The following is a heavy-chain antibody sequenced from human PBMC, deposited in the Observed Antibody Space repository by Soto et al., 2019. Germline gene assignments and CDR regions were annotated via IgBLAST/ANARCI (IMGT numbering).Heavy chain of an antibody. Sequence: SETLSLTCTVSGGSIRDSSYYWGWIRQPPGKGLEWIGSTSIYYSGSTYYNPSLKSRVTISVDTSKNQLSLKLSSVTAADTAVYYCARLWFGERPPDYWGLGTLVTVSS. CDR1: GGSIRDSSYY. J-gene: IGHJ4*02. CDR3: ARLWFGERPPDY. V-gene: IGHV4-39*01. D-gene: IGHD3-10*01. CDR2: TSIYYSGST.